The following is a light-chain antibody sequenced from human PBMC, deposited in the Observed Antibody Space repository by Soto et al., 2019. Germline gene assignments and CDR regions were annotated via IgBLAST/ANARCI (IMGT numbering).Light chain of an antibody. V-gene: IGKV1-5*01. CDR1: QSISSW. CDR3: QQYNSRVT. CDR2: DAS. J-gene: IGKJ1*01. Sequence: DIPMTQSPSTLSASVGDRVTITCRASQSISSWLAWYQQKPGKAPKLLIYDASSLESGVPSRFSGSGSGTEFTLTISSLQPDDFATYYCQQYNSRVTFGQGTKVEIK.